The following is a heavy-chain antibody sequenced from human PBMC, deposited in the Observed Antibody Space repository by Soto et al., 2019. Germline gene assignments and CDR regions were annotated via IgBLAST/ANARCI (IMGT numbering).Heavy chain of an antibody. J-gene: IGHJ6*02. CDR3: ASTITMVRGVPRRYYGMDV. Sequence: SETLSLTCAVYGGSFSGYDWSWIRQPPGKGLEWIGEINHSGSTNYNPSLKSRVTISVDTSKNQFSLKLSSVTAADTAVYYCASTITMVRGVPRRYYGMDVWGQGTTVTVSS. CDR2: INHSGST. V-gene: IGHV4-34*01. D-gene: IGHD3-10*01. CDR1: GGSFSGYD.